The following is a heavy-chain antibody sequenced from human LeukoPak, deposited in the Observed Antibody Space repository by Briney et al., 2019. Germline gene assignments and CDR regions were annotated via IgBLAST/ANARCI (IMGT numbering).Heavy chain of an antibody. CDR3: ARAPGWLGRYPDQNWFDP. J-gene: IGHJ5*02. CDR2: IIPIFGTA. D-gene: IGHD5-12*01. Sequence: ASVKVSCKASGGTFSIYAISWVRQAPGQGLEWMGGIIPIFGTANYAQKFQGRVTITADESTSTAYMELSSLRSEDTAVYYCARAPGWLGRYPDQNWFDPWGQGTLVTVSS. CDR1: GGTFSIYA. V-gene: IGHV1-69*13.